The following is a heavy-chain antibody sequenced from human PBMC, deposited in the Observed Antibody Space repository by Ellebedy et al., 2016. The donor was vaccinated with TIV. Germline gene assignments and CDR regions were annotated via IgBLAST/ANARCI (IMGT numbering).Heavy chain of an antibody. Sequence: AASVKVSCKASGYTFTSYDINWVRQATGQGPEWMGWMNPNSGNTGYAQKFQGRVTITRNTSISTAYMELSSLRSEDTAVYYCARVYGSGSYLYYYYGMDVWGQGTTVTVSS. CDR3: ARVYGSGSYLYYYYGMDV. CDR1: GYTFTSYD. J-gene: IGHJ6*02. CDR2: MNPNSGNT. D-gene: IGHD3-10*01. V-gene: IGHV1-8*03.